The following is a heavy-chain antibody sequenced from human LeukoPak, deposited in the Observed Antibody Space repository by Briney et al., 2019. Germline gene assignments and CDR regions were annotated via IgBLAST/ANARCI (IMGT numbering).Heavy chain of an antibody. V-gene: IGHV3-23*01. J-gene: IGHJ4*02. D-gene: IGHD3-9*01. CDR2: ISKSGAST. CDR3: AKDAGGTSYYPFDY. CDR1: GFTFSSFA. Sequence: GGSLRLSCAASGFTFSSFAMSWVRRPPGKGLQWVLAISKSGASTDYADSVKGRFTISRDNSKSTLYLQMNSLRAEDTAIYYCAKDAGGTSYYPFDYWGQGTPVTVSS.